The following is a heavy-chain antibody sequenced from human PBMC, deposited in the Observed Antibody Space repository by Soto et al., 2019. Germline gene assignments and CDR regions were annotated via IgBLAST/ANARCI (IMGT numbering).Heavy chain of an antibody. J-gene: IGHJ4*02. CDR1: GFTFSSYG. D-gene: IGHD5-12*01. Sequence: QVQLVESGGGVVQPGRSLRLSCAASGFTFSSYGMHWVRQAPGKGLEWVAVISYDGSNKYYADSVKGRFTISRDNSKNKLYLQMNSLRAEDTAVYYCALGDGYLYYWGQGTLVTVSS. V-gene: IGHV3-30*03. CDR3: ALGDGYLYY. CDR2: ISYDGSNK.